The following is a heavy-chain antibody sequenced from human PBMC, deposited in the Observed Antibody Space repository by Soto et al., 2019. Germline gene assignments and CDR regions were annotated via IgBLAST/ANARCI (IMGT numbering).Heavy chain of an antibody. CDR3: ASWRGAAAGTRNYFDY. CDR1: GYTFTSYG. CDR2: ISAYNANT. D-gene: IGHD6-13*01. V-gene: IGHV1-18*04. J-gene: IGHJ4*02. Sequence: ASVKVSCQASGYTFTSYGISWVRQAPGQGLEWMGWISAYNANTNYAQNLQGRVTMTTDTSTSTAYMELRSLRSDDTAVYYCASWRGAAAGTRNYFDYWGQGTLVTVSS.